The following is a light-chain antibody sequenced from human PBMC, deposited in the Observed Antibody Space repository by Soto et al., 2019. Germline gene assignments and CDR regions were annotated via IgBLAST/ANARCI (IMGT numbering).Light chain of an antibody. CDR3: SSFTSGGTGV. Sequence: QSALTQPASVSGSPGQSITISCTGTSSDVGAYNHVSWYQQHPGKVPKVMIYEVKNRPSGVSNRFSASKSGNTASLTISGLQAEDEATYYCSSFTSGGTGVFGGGTKLTVL. J-gene: IGLJ3*02. V-gene: IGLV2-14*03. CDR2: EVK. CDR1: SSDVGAYNH.